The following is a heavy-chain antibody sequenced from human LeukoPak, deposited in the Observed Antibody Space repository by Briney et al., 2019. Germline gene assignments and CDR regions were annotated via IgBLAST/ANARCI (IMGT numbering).Heavy chain of an antibody. D-gene: IGHD3-10*01. J-gene: IGHJ4*02. CDR2: IYSGGST. Sequence: PGGSLRLSCAASGFTVSGNYMSWVRQGPGKGLEWVSVIYSGGSTYYADSVKGRFAISRDNSKNTLYLQMNSLRAEDTAVYYCARERGVAGSGTLDYWGQGTLVAVSS. CDR1: GFTVSGNY. V-gene: IGHV3-53*01. CDR3: ARERGVAGSGTLDY.